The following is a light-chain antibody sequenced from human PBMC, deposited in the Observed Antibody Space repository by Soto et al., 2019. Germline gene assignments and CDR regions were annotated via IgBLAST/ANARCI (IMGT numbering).Light chain of an antibody. V-gene: IGKV3-20*01. Sequence: EIVLTQSPGTLSLSLGERATLSCRASQSVSSGYLAWYQQKPGQAPRLLIYGASNRATGIPDRFSGSGSGTDFTLTISGLEPEDFAVYSCQQYGSQSWTFGQGTKVDIK. J-gene: IGKJ1*01. CDR1: QSVSSGY. CDR2: GAS. CDR3: QQYGSQSWT.